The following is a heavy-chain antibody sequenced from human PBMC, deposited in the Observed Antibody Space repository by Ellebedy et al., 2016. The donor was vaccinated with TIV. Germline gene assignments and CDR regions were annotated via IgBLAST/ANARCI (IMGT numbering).Heavy chain of an antibody. V-gene: IGHV3-11*01. CDR1: GFTFSGYY. CDR2: ISYSGDLM. J-gene: IGHJ4*02. Sequence: GESLKISCAASGFTFSGYYMSWFRQAPGKGPEWVSYISYSGDLMYYADSVKGRFTTSRDNDENLLYLQMNSLRVEDTAVYYCARLGVIAAAGASDYWGQGTLVTVSS. D-gene: IGHD6-13*01. CDR3: ARLGVIAAAGASDY.